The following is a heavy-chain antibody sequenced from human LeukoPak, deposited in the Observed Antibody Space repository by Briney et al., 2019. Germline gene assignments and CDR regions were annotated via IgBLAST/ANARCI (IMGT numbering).Heavy chain of an antibody. CDR1: GGSISNYY. J-gene: IGHJ6*03. D-gene: IGHD6-6*01. V-gene: IGHV4-59*01. CDR2: IYSSGST. CDR3: ARGLAARRPYNLYMDV. Sequence: SETLSLTCTVSGGSISNYYWSWIRQPPEKGLEWIGYIYSSGSTKYNPSLKSPVTISVDTSKNQFSLKLNSVTAADTAVYHCARGLAARRPYNLYMDVWGKGTTVTVSS.